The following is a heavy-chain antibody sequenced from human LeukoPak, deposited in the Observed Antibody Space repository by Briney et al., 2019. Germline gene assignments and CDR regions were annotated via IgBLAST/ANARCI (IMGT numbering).Heavy chain of an antibody. CDR2: INERGTDS. D-gene: IGHD1-1*01. CDR3: VRDETLWTLDW. V-gene: IGHV3-74*03. CDR1: GFTLSGHW. J-gene: IGHJ4*02. Sequence: PGGSLRHSCTASGFTLSGHWIHWVRHPPGMGLVWVSRINERGTDSMYAESVKGRFTISRDNAKNTVYLQMNSLRAEDTAVYYCVRDETLWTLDWWGQGTLVSVSS.